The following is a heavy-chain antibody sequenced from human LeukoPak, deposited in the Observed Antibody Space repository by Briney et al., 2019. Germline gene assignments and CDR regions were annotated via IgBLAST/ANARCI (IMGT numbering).Heavy chain of an antibody. CDR1: GFTFDDYG. J-gene: IGHJ4*02. CDR3: SKDPYDSSGYRTYYFDY. D-gene: IGHD3-22*01. Sequence: GGSLRLSCAASGFTFDDYGMSWVRPAPGKGLEGVAGSNWNGGSTGYLYSVKGGSTISIDKAKNSLYLQINSLTDIETAYYYFSKDPYDSSGYRTYYFDYWGQGTLVTVSS. CDR2: SNWNGGST. V-gene: IGHV3-20*04.